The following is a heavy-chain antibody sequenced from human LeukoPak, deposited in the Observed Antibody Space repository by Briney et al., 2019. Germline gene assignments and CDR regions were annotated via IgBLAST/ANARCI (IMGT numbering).Heavy chain of an antibody. J-gene: IGHJ6*04. CDR2: IYYSGST. V-gene: IGHV4-31*03. Sequence: SSETLSLTCTVSGGSISSGGYYWSWIRQHPGKGLEWIGYIYYSGSTYYNPSLKSRVTISVDTSKNQFSLKLSPVTAADTAVYYCARDPLLGPHYSYSGMDVGGKGTRVTVSS. CDR3: ARDPLLGPHYSYSGMDV. D-gene: IGHD1-26*01. CDR1: GGSISSGGYY.